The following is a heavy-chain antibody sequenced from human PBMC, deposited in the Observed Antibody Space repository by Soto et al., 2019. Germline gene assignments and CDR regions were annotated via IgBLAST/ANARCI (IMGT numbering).Heavy chain of an antibody. CDR2: VYNRGST. CDR1: GGSVTSDTYY. Sequence: SDTLSLTCTVSGGSVTSDTYYWSWVRQPPGKGLEWIGYVYNRGSTNYNPSLKSRVTISVDTSKNQFSLKLTSVTAADTALYFCVRDGNYWGQGVLVTVS. V-gene: IGHV4-61*01. CDR3: VRDGNY. J-gene: IGHJ4*02. D-gene: IGHD1-26*01.